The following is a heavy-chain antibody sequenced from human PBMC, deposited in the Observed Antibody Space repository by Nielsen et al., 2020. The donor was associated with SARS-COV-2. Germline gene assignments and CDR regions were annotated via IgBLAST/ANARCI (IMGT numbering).Heavy chain of an antibody. D-gene: IGHD3-22*01. CDR1: GGSISSYY. CDR2: IYYSGST. Sequence: SETLSLTCTVSGGSISSYYWSWSRQPPGKGLEWIGYIYYSGSTNYNPSLKSRVTISVDTSKNQFSLKLSSVTAADTAVYYCARLGFYYDSSGYNPVGAAFDIWGQGTMVTVSS. J-gene: IGHJ3*02. CDR3: ARLGFYYDSSGYNPVGAAFDI. V-gene: IGHV4-59*08.